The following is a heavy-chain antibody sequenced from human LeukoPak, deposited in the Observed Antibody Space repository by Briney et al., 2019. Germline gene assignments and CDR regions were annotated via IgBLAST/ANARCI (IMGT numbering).Heavy chain of an antibody. Sequence: SETLSLTCAVSGVSFNNYYWSWVRQTPGKGLEWIGEINHSGYTNDSSSLKSRVTLSIDTSRKQFSLNLRSVTVADTGIYYCTRMTTGHDYWGQGTLVTVSS. CDR1: GVSFNNYY. V-gene: IGHV4-34*01. D-gene: IGHD4-17*01. CDR2: INHSGYT. CDR3: TRMTTGHDY. J-gene: IGHJ4*02.